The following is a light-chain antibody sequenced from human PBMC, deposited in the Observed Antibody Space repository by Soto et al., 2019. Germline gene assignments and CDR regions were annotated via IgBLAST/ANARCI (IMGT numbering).Light chain of an antibody. J-gene: IGLJ1*01. CDR3: QVWDSLSDHHV. CDR1: KIETKT. V-gene: IGLV3-21*02. CDR2: DDS. Sequence: SYELTQPPSVSVAPGQTARISCGGNKIETKTVFWYQQKPGQAPVVVVSDDSVRPSGIPERFSGSNSGGTATLSIIGVEAGDEADYYCQVWDSLSDHHVFGDVKKVNVL.